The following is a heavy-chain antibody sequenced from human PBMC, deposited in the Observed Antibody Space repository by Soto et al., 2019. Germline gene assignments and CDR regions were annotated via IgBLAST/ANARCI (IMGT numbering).Heavy chain of an antibody. V-gene: IGHV1-46*01. J-gene: IGHJ5*02. CDR1: RCAFSGYA. CDR3: ARAFPSSTSLGWYDP. CDR2: IDPRDRST. Sequence: ASVKVSCKASRCAFSGYASSWVRQAPGKGLEWMGTIDPRDRSTRYAQEFQGRVTMTSDTSTSTGSMAVSSLRSDDTAVYYGARAFPSSTSLGWYDPWGQGSQVTVS. D-gene: IGHD2-2*01.